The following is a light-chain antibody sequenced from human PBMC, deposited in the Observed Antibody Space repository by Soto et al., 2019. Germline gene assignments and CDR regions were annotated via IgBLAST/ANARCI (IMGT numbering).Light chain of an antibody. J-gene: IGLJ1*01. CDR3: SSYTSSSNSYV. CDR1: SSDVGGYNY. CDR2: DVS. Sequence: QSVLTQPASVSGSPGQSITISCTGTSSDVGGYNYVSWYQQHPGKAPKLMIYDVSNRPSGVSNRFSGSKSGNTASLTISGLQAEDEAEYYCSSYTSSSNSYVFGTGIKVTVL. V-gene: IGLV2-14*01.